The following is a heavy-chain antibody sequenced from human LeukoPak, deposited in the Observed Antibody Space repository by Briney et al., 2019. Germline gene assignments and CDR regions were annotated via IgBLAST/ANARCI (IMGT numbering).Heavy chain of an antibody. D-gene: IGHD1-26*01. V-gene: IGHV1-8*01. J-gene: IGHJ4*02. CDR1: GYTFTSYD. Sequence: ASVKVSCKASGYTFTSYDINWVRQATGQGLEWMGWMNPNSGNTGYAQKFQGRVTMTRNTSVSTAYMELSSLRSEDTAVYYCARAIVGATTGDYWGQGTLVTVSS. CDR3: ARAIVGATTGDY. CDR2: MNPNSGNT.